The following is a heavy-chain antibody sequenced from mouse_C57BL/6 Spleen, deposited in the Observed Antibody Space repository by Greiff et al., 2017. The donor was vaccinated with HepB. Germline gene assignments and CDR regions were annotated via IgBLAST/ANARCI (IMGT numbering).Heavy chain of an antibody. J-gene: IGHJ3*01. V-gene: IGHV1-64*01. CDR1: GYTFTSYW. CDR2: IHPNSGST. CDR3: ARRGDGYPFAY. Sequence: QVQLQQSGAELVKPGASVKLSCKASGYTFTSYWMHWVKQRPGQGLEWIGMIHPNSGSTNYNEKFKSKATLTVDKSSSTAYMQLSSLTSEDSAVYYCARRGDGYPFAYWGQGTLVTVSA. D-gene: IGHD2-3*01.